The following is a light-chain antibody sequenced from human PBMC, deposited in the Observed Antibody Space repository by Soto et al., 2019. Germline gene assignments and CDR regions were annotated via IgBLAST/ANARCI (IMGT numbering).Light chain of an antibody. V-gene: IGLV2-14*01. CDR1: SSDVGGYNY. Sequence: QSALTQPASVSGSPGQSITISCVGTSSDVGGYNYVSWYQQHPGRAPQLIIYEVRNRPSGISFRFSGSKSGNTASLTISGLQAEDEADYYCSSYAGSNNFVVFGGGTKLTVL. CDR2: EVR. J-gene: IGLJ2*01. CDR3: SSYAGSNNFVV.